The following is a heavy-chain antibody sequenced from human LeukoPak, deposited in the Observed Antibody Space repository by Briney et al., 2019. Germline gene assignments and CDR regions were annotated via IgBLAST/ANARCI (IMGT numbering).Heavy chain of an antibody. V-gene: IGHV1-69*04. CDR3: ARDRDCSGGSCYLNWFDP. J-gene: IGHJ5*02. CDR2: IIPIIGIV. D-gene: IGHD2-15*01. Sequence: SVKVSCKASGGTFSSYTISWVRQAPGQGLEWMGRIIPIIGIVNYAQKFQGRVTITADESTSTAYMELSSLRSEDTAVYYCARDRDCSGGSCYLNWFDPWGQGTLVTVSS. CDR1: GGTFSSYT.